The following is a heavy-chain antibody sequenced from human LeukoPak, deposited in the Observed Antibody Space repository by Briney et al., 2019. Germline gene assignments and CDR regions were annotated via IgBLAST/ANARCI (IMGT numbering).Heavy chain of an antibody. J-gene: IGHJ4*02. Sequence: GESLRLSCTASGFTFRTYGMVWVRQAPGKGLECLAVIWYDGSNENYANSVKGRFTISRDNSKSTVFLQKNSLRAEDTAVYYCARNAYNYGGFDYWGLGTLVPVSS. CDR2: IWYDGSNE. CDR3: ARNAYNYGGFDY. V-gene: IGHV3-33*01. D-gene: IGHD5-24*01. CDR1: GFTFRTYG.